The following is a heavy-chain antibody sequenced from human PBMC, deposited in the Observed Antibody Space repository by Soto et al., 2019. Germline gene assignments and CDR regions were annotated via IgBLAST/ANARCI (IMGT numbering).Heavy chain of an antibody. V-gene: IGHV3-30*03. D-gene: IGHD3-22*01. CDR1: GFTSSNYA. Sequence: QVQLVESGGGVVQPGRSLRLSCAASGFTSSNYAMHWVRQAPGKGLEWVAVISYDGTNKYYADSVKGRFTISRDSSKSTLYLQMTSLRADDTAVYYCARRAITMILEEYYFDYWGQGTLVTVSS. J-gene: IGHJ4*02. CDR2: ISYDGTNK. CDR3: ARRAITMILEEYYFDY.